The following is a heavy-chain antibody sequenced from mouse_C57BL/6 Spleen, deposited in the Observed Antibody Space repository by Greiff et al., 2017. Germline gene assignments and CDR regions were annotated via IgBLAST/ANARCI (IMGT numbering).Heavy chain of an antibody. J-gene: IGHJ4*01. Sequence: EVKLVESGGGLVKPGGSLKLSCAASGFTFSSYAMSWVRQTPEKRLEWVATISDGGSYTYYPDNVKGRFTISRDNAKNNLYLQMSHLKSEDTAMYYCARDGDSNYVYYAMDYWGQGTSVTVSS. CDR1: GFTFSSYA. CDR2: ISDGGSYT. D-gene: IGHD2-5*01. V-gene: IGHV5-4*01. CDR3: ARDGDSNYVYYAMDY.